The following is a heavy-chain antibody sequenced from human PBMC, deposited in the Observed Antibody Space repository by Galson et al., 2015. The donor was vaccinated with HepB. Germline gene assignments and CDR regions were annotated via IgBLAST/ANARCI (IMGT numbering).Heavy chain of an antibody. J-gene: IGHJ4*02. V-gene: IGHV3-15*01. CDR2: IKSKTDGGTT. Sequence: SLRLSCAASGFTFSNAWMSWVRQAPGKGLEWVGRIKSKTDGGTTDYAAPVKGRFTISRDDSKNTLYLQMNSLKTEDTAVYYCTTDLLYGEIDYFDYWGQGTLVTVSS. D-gene: IGHD4-17*01. CDR1: GFTFSNAW. CDR3: TTDLLYGEIDYFDY.